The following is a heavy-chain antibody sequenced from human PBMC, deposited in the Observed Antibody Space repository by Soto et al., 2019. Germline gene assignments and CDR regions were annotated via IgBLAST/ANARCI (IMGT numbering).Heavy chain of an antibody. CDR2: IGRSVTST. D-gene: IGHD2-15*01. Sequence: EVQLVQSGGGLVQPGGSLRLSCAVPGFTFSSYEMNWLRQAPGKGLEWVSYIGRSVTSTSYADSVRGRFTVSRDNAKNSLFLQMNSLRAEDTAMYYCASGQQDSLGYWGQGTLVTVSS. CDR3: ASGQQDSLGY. J-gene: IGHJ4*02. CDR1: GFTFSSYE. V-gene: IGHV3-48*03.